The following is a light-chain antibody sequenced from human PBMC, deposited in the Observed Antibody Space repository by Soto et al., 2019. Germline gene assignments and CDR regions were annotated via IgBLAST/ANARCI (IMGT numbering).Light chain of an antibody. V-gene: IGKV3-20*01. CDR1: QSVSSRR. CDR3: QQYGSSFT. Sequence: EIVLTQSPGTLSLSPGERATLSCRASQSVSSRRLAWYQQKPGQAPRFLIYGASTRPIGTPDRFSGSGSGTDFPLTSSRLEAEDFAVYCCQQYGSSFTFGQGTRLEIK. CDR2: GAS. J-gene: IGKJ5*01.